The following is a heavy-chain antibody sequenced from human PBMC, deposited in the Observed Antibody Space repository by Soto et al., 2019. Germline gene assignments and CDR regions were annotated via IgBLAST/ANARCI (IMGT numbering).Heavy chain of an antibody. V-gene: IGHV1-3*01. CDR1: GYTFTSYA. CDR3: ARDEVPAAIHYYYYYYMDV. D-gene: IGHD2-2*02. CDR2: INAGNGNT. Sequence: GASLKVSCKASGYTFTSYAMHWVRQAPGQRLEWMGWINAGNGNTKYSQKFQGRVTITRDTSASTAYMELSSLRSEDTAVYYCARDEVPAAIHYYYYYYMDVWGKGTTVTVSS. J-gene: IGHJ6*03.